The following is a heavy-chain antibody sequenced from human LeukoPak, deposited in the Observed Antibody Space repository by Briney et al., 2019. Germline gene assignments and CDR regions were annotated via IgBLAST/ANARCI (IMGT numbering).Heavy chain of an antibody. Sequence: PGGSLRLSCAASGFTFSSYGMHWVRQAPGKGLEGVAFIRYGGSNKYYADSVKGRFTISRDNSKNTLCLQMNSLRAEDTAVYYCASSVVVPAAIDYWGQGTLVTVSS. CDR3: ASSVVVPAAIDY. V-gene: IGHV3-30*02. CDR2: IRYGGSNK. J-gene: IGHJ4*02. CDR1: GFTFSSYG. D-gene: IGHD2-2*01.